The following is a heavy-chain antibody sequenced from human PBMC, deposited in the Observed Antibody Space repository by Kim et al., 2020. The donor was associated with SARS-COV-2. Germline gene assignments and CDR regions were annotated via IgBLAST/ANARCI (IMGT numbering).Heavy chain of an antibody. J-gene: IGHJ3*01. V-gene: IGHV3-53*01. CDR3: ARAMGAFASFDL. D-gene: IGHD2-21*01. CDR1: GFTASSDY. CDR2: IYSAGTT. Sequence: GGSLRLSCAASGFTASSDYMSWVRQAPGKGLEWVSVIYSAGTTYYADSVKGRFTISRDTSKNTLYLQMNSLRAEDTAVYYCARAMGAFASFDLWGQGTMVTVSS.